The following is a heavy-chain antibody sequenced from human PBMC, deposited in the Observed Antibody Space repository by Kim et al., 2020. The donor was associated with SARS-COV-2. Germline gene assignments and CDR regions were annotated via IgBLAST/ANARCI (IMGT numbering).Heavy chain of an antibody. Sequence: KGRFTITRDNSKYTLYLQMNSLRAEDTAVYYCARALWSSSFFFYYYGMDVWGQGTTVTVSS. V-gene: IGHV3-30*01. D-gene: IGHD6-6*01. J-gene: IGHJ6*02. CDR3: ARALWSSSFFFYYYGMDV.